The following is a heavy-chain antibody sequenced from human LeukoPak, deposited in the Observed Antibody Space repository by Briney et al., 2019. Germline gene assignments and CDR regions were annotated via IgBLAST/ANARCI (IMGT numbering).Heavy chain of an antibody. V-gene: IGHV1-18*01. CDR2: ISGYNGDT. CDR1: GYTFTSYG. CDR3: ARGLPAPKRLGIEY. Sequence: ASVKVSCKASGYTFTSYGLSWVRQAPGQGLEWMGWISGYNGDTNYAQKFQDRVTMTTDTSTTTAYMELRSLRSDDTAVYYCARGLPAPKRLGIEYCGQGTLVTVSS. J-gene: IGHJ4*02. D-gene: IGHD2-2*01.